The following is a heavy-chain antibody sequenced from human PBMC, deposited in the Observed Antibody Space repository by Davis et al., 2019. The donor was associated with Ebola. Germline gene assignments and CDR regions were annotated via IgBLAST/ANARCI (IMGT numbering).Heavy chain of an antibody. Sequence: PGGSLRLSCAASGFTFSSYAMHWVRQAPGKGLEWVAVISYDGSNKYYADSVKGRFTISRDNSKNTLYLQMNSLRAEGTAVYYCAKDRETFWFDPWGQGTLVTVSS. V-gene: IGHV3-30-3*01. CDR2: ISYDGSNK. D-gene: IGHD3-16*01. CDR3: AKDRETFWFDP. CDR1: GFTFSSYA. J-gene: IGHJ5*02.